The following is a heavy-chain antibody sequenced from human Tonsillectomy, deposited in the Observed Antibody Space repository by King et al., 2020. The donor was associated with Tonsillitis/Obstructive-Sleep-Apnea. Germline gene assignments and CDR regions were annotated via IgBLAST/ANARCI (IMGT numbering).Heavy chain of an antibody. CDR1: GFTFSSYA. D-gene: IGHD6-13*01. Sequence: QVQLVESGGGVVQPGRSLRLSCAASGFTFSSYAMHWVRQAPGKGLEWVAVISYDGSNKYCADSVKGRFTISRDNSKNTLYLQMNSLRAEDTAVYYCARVAVGSSWSTGNFDYWGQGTLVTVSS. V-gene: IGHV3-30*04. J-gene: IGHJ4*02. CDR3: ARVAVGSSWSTGNFDY. CDR2: ISYDGSNK.